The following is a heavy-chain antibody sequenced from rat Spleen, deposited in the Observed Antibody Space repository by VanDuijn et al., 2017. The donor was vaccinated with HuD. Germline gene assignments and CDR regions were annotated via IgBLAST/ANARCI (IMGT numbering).Heavy chain of an antibody. CDR3: ARQRGPSWFAY. Sequence: EVQLVESGGGLVQPGRSLKLSCAASGFTFSDYGMAWVRQAPTKGLEWVATISYGDSSGHSSTYYRDSVKGRFTISRNNAISTLYLQMNSLRSEDTATYYCARQRGPSWFAYWGQGTLVTVSS. V-gene: IGHV5-29*01. D-gene: IGHD3-1*01. CDR1: GFTFSDYG. CDR2: ISYGDSSGHSST. J-gene: IGHJ3*01.